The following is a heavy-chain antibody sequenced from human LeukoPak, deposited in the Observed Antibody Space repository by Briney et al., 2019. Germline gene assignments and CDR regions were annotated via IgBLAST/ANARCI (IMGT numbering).Heavy chain of an antibody. V-gene: IGHV4-39*01. CDR3: ARLGDIVVVIANIDY. CDR2: IYYSGST. CDR1: GGSISSSSYY. Sequence: SETLSLTCTVSGGSISSSSYYWGWIRQPPGKGLEWIGSIYYSGSTYYNPSLKSRVTISVDTSKNQFSLKLSSVTAADTAVYYCARLGDIVVVIANIDYWGQGTLVTVSS. D-gene: IGHD2-21*01. J-gene: IGHJ4*02.